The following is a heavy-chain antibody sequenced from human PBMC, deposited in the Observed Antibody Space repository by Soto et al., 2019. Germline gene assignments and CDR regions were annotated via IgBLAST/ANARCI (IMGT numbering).Heavy chain of an antibody. V-gene: IGHV4-59*08. D-gene: IGHD2-8*01. Sequence: QVQLRESGPGLVKPSETLSLTCTVSGGSISTYYWNWIRQPPGKGLEWIGYIYYGGSANYNPSLKSRVTISVDTSKKQFSLKLSSVTAADTAVYYCARGGHCTNGVCSALDYWGQGTLVTVSS. CDR2: IYYGGSA. J-gene: IGHJ4*02. CDR1: GGSISTYY. CDR3: ARGGHCTNGVCSALDY.